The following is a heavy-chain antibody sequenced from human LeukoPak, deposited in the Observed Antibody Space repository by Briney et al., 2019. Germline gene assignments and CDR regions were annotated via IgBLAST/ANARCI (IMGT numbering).Heavy chain of an antibody. J-gene: IGHJ4*02. CDR3: AKSTFGIAAAFPTIDY. CDR1: GFTFDDYA. CDR2: ISWNSGSI. V-gene: IGHV3-9*01. Sequence: PGRSLRLSCAASGFTFDDYAMHWVRQAPGKGLEWVSGISWNSGSIGYADSVKGRFTISRDNAKNSLYLQMNSLRAEDTALYYCAKSTFGIAAAFPTIDYWGQGTLVTVSS. D-gene: IGHD6-13*01.